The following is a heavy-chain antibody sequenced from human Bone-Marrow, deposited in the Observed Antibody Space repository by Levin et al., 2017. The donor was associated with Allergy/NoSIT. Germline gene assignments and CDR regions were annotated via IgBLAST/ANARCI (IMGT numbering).Heavy chain of an antibody. J-gene: IGHJ3*01. CDR3: ARAFYYDSSGNYRSAFDL. V-gene: IGHV1-8*01. CDR1: GYTFTSYD. D-gene: IGHD3-22*01. CDR2: MNPNSGNT. Sequence: ASVKVSCKASGYTFTSYDINWVRQATGQGLEWMGWMNPNSGNTGSAQKFQGRVTMTRNTSISTAYMELSSLRSEDTAVYYCARAFYYDSSGNYRSAFDLWGQGTRVTVSS.